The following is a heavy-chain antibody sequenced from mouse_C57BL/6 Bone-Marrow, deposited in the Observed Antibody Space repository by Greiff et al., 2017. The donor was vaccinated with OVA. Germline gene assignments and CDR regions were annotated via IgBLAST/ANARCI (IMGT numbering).Heavy chain of an antibody. CDR3: ARRFPDY. CDR2: IDPSDSYT. V-gene: IGHV1-50*01. J-gene: IGHJ2*01. Sequence: QVQLQQPGAELVKPGASVKLSCKASGYTFTSYWMQWVKQRPGQGLEWIGEIDPSDSYTNYNQKFKGKATLTVDTSSSTAYMQLSSLTSEDSAVYYCARRFPDYWGQGTTL. CDR1: GYTFTSYW.